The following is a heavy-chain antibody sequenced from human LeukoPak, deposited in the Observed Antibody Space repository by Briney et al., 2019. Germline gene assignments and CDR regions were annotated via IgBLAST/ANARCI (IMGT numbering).Heavy chain of an antibody. CDR1: GGSFSSYY. CDR3: ARTTEDCSSTSCDQYWFDP. D-gene: IGHD2-2*01. CDR2: ISYSGRT. V-gene: IGHV4-59*01. Sequence: NPSETLTLTCTVSGGSFSSYYWSWIRQPPGKGLEWIGYISYSGRTTYHPSLESRVTISVDTSKNHSSLKLNSVTVAETAVYYCARTTEDCSSTSCDQYWFDPWGQGTLVTVSS. J-gene: IGHJ5*02.